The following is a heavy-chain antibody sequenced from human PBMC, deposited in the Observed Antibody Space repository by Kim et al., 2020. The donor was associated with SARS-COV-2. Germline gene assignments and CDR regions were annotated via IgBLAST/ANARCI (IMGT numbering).Heavy chain of an antibody. Sequence: GGSLRLSCAASGFAFSSNWMHWVRQTPGKGLVWVSRITSDGTASGYADSVKCRFTISRDNAKNSLYLQMNSLRAEDTAVYYCARAGEGAYAYGMDLWGQGTTVTVSS. D-gene: IGHD5-12*01. CDR3: ARAGEGAYAYGMDL. CDR1: GFAFSSNW. V-gene: IGHV3-74*01. CDR2: ITSDGTAS. J-gene: IGHJ6*02.